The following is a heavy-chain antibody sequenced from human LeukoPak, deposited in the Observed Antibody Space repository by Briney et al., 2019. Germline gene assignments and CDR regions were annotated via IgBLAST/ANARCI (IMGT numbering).Heavy chain of an antibody. Sequence: SETLSLTCTVSGDSIISSRYYWGWIRQPPGKGLEWIGSIYYTGSTYYNPSLKSRVTISVDTSKNQFSLKLSSVTAADTAVYYCARVYWDNWFDPWGQGTLVTVSS. J-gene: IGHJ5*02. CDR3: ARVYWDNWFDP. CDR2: IYYTGST. CDR1: GDSIISSRYY. D-gene: IGHD2-8*02. V-gene: IGHV4-39*07.